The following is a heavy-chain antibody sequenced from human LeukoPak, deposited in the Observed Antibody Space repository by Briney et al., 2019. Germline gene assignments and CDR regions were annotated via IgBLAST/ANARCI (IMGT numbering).Heavy chain of an antibody. CDR1: GFTFSSYE. CDR3: AELGITMIGGV. J-gene: IGHJ6*03. V-gene: IGHV3-48*03. D-gene: IGHD3-10*02. CDR2: ISTSGTTI. Sequence: GGSLRLSCAASGFTFSSYEMNWVRQAPGKGLEWVSYISTSGTTIYYADSVKGRFTISRDNAKNSLYLQMNSLRAEDTAVYYCAELGITMIGGVWGKGTTVTIS.